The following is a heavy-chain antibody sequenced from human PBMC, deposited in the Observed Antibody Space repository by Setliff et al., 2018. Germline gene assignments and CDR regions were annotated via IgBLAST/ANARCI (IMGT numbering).Heavy chain of an antibody. D-gene: IGHD6-13*01. Sequence: SETLSLTCTVSGGSISSSSYYWGWIRQPPGKGLEWIGSIYYSGSTYYNPSLKSRVTISVDTSKNQLSLKLSSVTAADTAVYYCARVSMYSSSWYYYYYGMDVLGQGTTVTVSS. CDR3: ARVSMYSSSWYYYYYGMDV. CDR1: GGSISSSSYY. J-gene: IGHJ6*02. CDR2: IYYSGST. V-gene: IGHV4-39*07.